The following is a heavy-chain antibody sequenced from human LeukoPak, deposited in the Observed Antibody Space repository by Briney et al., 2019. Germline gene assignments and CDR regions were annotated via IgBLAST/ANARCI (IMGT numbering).Heavy chain of an antibody. CDR3: ARDVEMYSSTWSDAFDI. CDR2: IKQDGSEK. V-gene: IGHV3-7*01. J-gene: IGHJ3*02. Sequence: PGGSLRLSCAASGFTFSSYWMSWVRQAPGKGQEWVANIKQDGSEKYYVDSVKGRFTISRDNAKNSLYLQMNSLRVEDTAVYYCARDVEMYSSTWSDAFDIWGQGTMVTVSS. CDR1: GFTFSSYW. D-gene: IGHD6-13*01.